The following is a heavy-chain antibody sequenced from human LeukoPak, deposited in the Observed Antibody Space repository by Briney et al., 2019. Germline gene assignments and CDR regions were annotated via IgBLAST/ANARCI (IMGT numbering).Heavy chain of an antibody. V-gene: IGHV3-48*01. Sequence: GGSLRLSCAASGFTFSHAWMNWVRQAPGKGLEWVSYISSSSSTIYYADSVKGRFTISRDNAKNSLYLQMNSLRAEDTAVYYCARIVTTTWFDPWGQGTLVTVSS. CDR2: ISSSSSTI. CDR3: ARIVTTTWFDP. J-gene: IGHJ5*02. CDR1: GFTFSHAW. D-gene: IGHD4-17*01.